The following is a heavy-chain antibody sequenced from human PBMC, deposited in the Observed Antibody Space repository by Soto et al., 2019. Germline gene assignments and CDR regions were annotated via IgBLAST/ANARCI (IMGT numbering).Heavy chain of an antibody. Sequence: SETLSLTCTVSGYSINVGYYWAWIRQPPGKGLEWIGSIRHSGNSNSNPSLKSRVTISVDTSKNQFSLKLSSVTAADTAAYYCARDRYTGTYGHFDSWGQGTLVTVSS. CDR3: ARDRYTGTYGHFDS. CDR1: GYSINVGYY. CDR2: IRHSGNS. V-gene: IGHV4-38-2*02. D-gene: IGHD1-26*01. J-gene: IGHJ4*02.